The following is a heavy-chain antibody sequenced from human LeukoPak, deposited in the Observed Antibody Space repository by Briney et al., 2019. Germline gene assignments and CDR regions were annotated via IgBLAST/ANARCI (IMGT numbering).Heavy chain of an antibody. V-gene: IGHV3-74*01. CDR3: AVRIAVPRGFDN. CDR1: GFTFSSYW. J-gene: IGHJ4*02. D-gene: IGHD6-19*01. Sequence: PGGSLRLSCAVSGFTFSSYWMHWVRQAPGKGPVWVSHINGDGSVTGYADSVKGRFTISRDIARNTLYVQMNSLRAEDTAVYFCAVRIAVPRGFDNWGQGTLVAASS. CDR2: INGDGSVT.